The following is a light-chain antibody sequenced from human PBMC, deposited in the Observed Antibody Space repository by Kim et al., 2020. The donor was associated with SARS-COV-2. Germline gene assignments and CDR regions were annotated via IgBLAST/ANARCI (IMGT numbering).Light chain of an antibody. CDR3: QSYGSRLSGSV. V-gene: IGLV1-40*01. Sequence: RVTISCTGRSSNSGAGYDLLWYQQLPGTAPKLLIFGHSHRPSGVPDRFSGSKSGTSASLAITGLQAEDEADYYCQSYGSRLSGSVFGGGTQLTVL. CDR1: SSNSGAGYD. J-gene: IGLJ3*02. CDR2: GHS.